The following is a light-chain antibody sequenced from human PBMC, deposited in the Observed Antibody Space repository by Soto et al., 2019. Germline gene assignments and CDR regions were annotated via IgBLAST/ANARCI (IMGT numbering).Light chain of an antibody. CDR3: SSYAGTHVV. CDR2: DVT. Sequence: QSVLTQPASVSGSPGQSVAISCTGTSSDVGGYNYVSWYQQYPGKAPKLMIYDVTKRPSGVPDRFSGSKSGNTASLTVSGLQAEDEADYYCSSYAGTHVVFGTGTKVTVL. J-gene: IGLJ1*01. CDR1: SSDVGGYNY. V-gene: IGLV2-8*01.